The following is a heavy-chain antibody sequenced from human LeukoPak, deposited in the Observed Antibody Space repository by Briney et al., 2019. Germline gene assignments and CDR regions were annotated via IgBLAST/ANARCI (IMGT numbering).Heavy chain of an antibody. D-gene: IGHD3-22*01. Sequence: ASVKVSCKASGYTFTSYGISWVRQAPGQGLEWMGWISAYNGNTNYAQKLQGRVTMTTDTSTSTAYMELRSLRSDDTAVYYCARDRTDYYDSSGYSFDYWGQGTLVTVSS. CDR3: ARDRTDYYDSSGYSFDY. CDR2: ISAYNGNT. CDR1: GYTFTSYG. V-gene: IGHV1-18*01. J-gene: IGHJ4*02.